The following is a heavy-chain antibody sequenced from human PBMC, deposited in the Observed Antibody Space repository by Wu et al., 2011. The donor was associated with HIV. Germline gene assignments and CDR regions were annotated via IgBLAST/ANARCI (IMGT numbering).Heavy chain of an antibody. CDR2: IIPIFGTS. J-gene: IGHJ2*01. CDR3: ARETPDYGDYVVFDL. CDR1: GGTFSSYA. D-gene: IGHD4-17*01. V-gene: IGHV1-69*01. Sequence: QVQLVQSGAEVKKPGSSVKVSCKASGGTFSSYAISWVRQAPGQGLEWMGGIIPIFGTSNYAQKFQGRVTITADESTSTAYMELSSLRSDDTAVYYCARETPDYGDYVVFDLWGRGTLVTVSS.